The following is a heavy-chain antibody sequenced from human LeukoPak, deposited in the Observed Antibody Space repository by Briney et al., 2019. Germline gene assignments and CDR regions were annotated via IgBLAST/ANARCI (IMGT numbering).Heavy chain of an antibody. Sequence: GGSLRLSCAASGFTFSSYWMSWVRQAPGKGLEWVANIKQDGSEKYYVDSVKGRFTISRDNAKNSLYLQMNSLRAEDTAVYYCAKDWFGRDYYYGMDVWGQGTTVTVSS. CDR2: IKQDGSEK. CDR1: GFTFSSYW. V-gene: IGHV3-7*05. J-gene: IGHJ6*02. CDR3: AKDWFGRDYYYGMDV. D-gene: IGHD3-10*01.